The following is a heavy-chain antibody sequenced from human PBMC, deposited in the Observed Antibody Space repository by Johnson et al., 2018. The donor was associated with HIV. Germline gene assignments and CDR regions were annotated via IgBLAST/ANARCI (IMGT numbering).Heavy chain of an antibody. Sequence: VQLVESGGGLAQPGGSLRLSCAATGFTFSSYWMHWVRQAPGKGLVWVSRINSDGSNTTYTDSVKGRFPISRDNSKNTLYLQMGRLRVEDMAVYYCARDVASVYGSGDHAFDIWGQGTMVTVSS. V-gene: IGHV3-74*01. CDR2: INSDGSNT. D-gene: IGHD3-10*01. J-gene: IGHJ3*02. CDR3: ARDVASVYGSGDHAFDI. CDR1: GFTFSSYW.